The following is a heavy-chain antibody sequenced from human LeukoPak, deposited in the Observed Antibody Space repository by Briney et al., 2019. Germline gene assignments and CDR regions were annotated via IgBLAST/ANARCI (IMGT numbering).Heavy chain of an antibody. CDR1: GFTFGDYA. Sequence: GGSLRLSCTASGFTFGDYAMSWFRQAPGKGLEWVGFXXXKAYGGTTEYAASVKGRFTISRDDSKSIAYLQMNSLKTEDTAVXXXTRGYEXXXXXXYFXYWGQGTLVTVSS. J-gene: IGHJ4*02. CDR2: XXXKAYGGTT. CDR3: TRGYEXXXXXXYFXY. V-gene: IGHV3-49*03. D-gene: IGHD3-16*01.